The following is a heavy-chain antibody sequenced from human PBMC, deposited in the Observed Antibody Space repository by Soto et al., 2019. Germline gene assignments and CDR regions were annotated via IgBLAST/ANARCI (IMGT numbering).Heavy chain of an antibody. V-gene: IGHV3-48*01. Sequence: EVQLVESGGGLVQPGGSLRLSCAASGFTFSSYSMNWVRQAPGKGLEWVSYISSSSSTIYYADSVKGRFTISRDNAKNSLYLQMNSLRAEDTAVYYCASHTARIAQIGWFVPWGQGTLVTVSS. D-gene: IGHD6-13*01. J-gene: IGHJ5*02. CDR3: ASHTARIAQIGWFVP. CDR2: ISSSSSTI. CDR1: GFTFSSYS.